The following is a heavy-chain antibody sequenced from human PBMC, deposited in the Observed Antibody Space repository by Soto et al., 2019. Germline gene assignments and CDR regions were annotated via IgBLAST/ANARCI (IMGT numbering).Heavy chain of an antibody. Sequence: QITLKESGPPLVKPTQTLTLTCTFSGFSLSTSGVGVGWIRQPPGKALEWLALIYWDDDKRYSPSLKSRLTTTKDTSTNQVVLTMTNMDPVDTATYYCAHRYDSSGPYYFDYWGQGTLVTVSS. CDR3: AHRYDSSGPYYFDY. CDR2: IYWDDDK. V-gene: IGHV2-5*02. J-gene: IGHJ4*02. D-gene: IGHD3-22*01. CDR1: GFSLSTSGVG.